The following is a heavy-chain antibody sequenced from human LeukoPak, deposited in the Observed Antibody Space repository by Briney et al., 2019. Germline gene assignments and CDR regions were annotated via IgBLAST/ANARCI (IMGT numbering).Heavy chain of an antibody. J-gene: IGHJ5*02. CDR1: GGSISSYY. D-gene: IGHD3-9*01. V-gene: IGHV4-59*08. CDR3: ARRARNYDILTGYYEDNWFDP. Sequence: SETLSLTCTVSGGSISSYYWSWIRQPPGKGLEWIGYIYYSGSTNYNPSVKSRVTMSVDTSKNQFSLKLSSVTAADTAVYYCARRARNYDILTGYYEDNWFDPWGQGTLVTVSS. CDR2: IYYSGST.